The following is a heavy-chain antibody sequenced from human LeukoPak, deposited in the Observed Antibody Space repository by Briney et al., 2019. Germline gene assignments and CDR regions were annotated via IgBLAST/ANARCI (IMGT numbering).Heavy chain of an antibody. Sequence: PGGSLRLSCAGSGFTFNDHAMSWVRQAPGKGLEWVSSISESGGSTYYADYVKGRSTISRDNSKKVVYFEMNSLRGEDTAVYFCARGGQNFDFWRFDYWGQGTLAVVSS. D-gene: IGHD3-3*01. CDR2: ISESGGST. J-gene: IGHJ4*02. V-gene: IGHV3-23*01. CDR1: GFTFNDHA. CDR3: ARGGQNFDFWRFDY.